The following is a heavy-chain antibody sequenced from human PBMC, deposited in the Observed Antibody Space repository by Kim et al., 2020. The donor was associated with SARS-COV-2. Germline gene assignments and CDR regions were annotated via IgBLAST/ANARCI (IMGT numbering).Heavy chain of an antibody. Sequence: YPDSVNGRFPITRDNAKNSLYLQMNSRRAEDTAVYYCARDNPLTAWFDYWGQGTLVTVSS. J-gene: IGHJ4*02. V-gene: IGHV3-48*01. CDR3: ARDNPLTAWFDY. D-gene: IGHD5-18*01.